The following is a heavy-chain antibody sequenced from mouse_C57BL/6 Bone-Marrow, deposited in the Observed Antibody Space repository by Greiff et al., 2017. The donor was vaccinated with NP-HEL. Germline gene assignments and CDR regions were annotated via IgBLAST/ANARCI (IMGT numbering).Heavy chain of an antibody. D-gene: IGHD1-1*01. V-gene: IGHV1-39*01. CDR3: ARRGFYGSSLYFDY. CDR2: INPNYGTT. J-gene: IGHJ2*01. Sequence: VQLQQSVHELVKPGASVKISCKASGYSFTDYNMNWVKQSNGKSLEWIGVINPNYGTTSYNQKFKGKATLTVDQSSSTAYMQLNSLTSEDSAVYYCARRGFYGSSLYFDYWGQGTTLTVSS. CDR1: GYSFTDYN.